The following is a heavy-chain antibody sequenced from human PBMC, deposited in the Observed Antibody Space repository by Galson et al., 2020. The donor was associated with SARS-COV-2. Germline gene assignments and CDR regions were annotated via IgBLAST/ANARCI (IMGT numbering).Heavy chain of an antibody. CDR2: ISAYNGNT. CDR1: GYTFTSYG. CDR3: ARDQGYYDILTGYLYYYGMDV. J-gene: IGHJ6*02. D-gene: IGHD3-9*01. Sequence: ASVKVSCKASGYTFTSYGISWVRQAPGQGLEWMGWISAYNGNTNYAQKLQGRVTMTTDTSTSTAYMELRSLRSDDTAVYYCARDQGYYDILTGYLYYYGMDVWGQGTTVTVSS. V-gene: IGHV1-18*01.